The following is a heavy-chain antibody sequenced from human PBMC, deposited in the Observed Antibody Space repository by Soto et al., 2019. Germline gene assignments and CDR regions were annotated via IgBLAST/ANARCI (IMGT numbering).Heavy chain of an antibody. D-gene: IGHD2-15*01. CDR2: ISSRNNYI. CDR3: ARGYCSGGNCYCSAY. V-gene: IGHV3-21*01. J-gene: IGHJ4*02. CDR1: GFTFSSYT. Sequence: EVQLVESGGGLVKPGGSLRLSCAASGFTFSSYTMNWVRQAPGKGLERVSSISSRNNYIYYADSVKGRFTISRDYAKSSLYLQMNSLRAEDTAVYYCARGYCSGGNCYCSAYWGQGTLVTVSS.